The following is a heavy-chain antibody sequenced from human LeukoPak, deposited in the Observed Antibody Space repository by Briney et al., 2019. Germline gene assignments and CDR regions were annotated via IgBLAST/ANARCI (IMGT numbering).Heavy chain of an antibody. V-gene: IGHV3-48*04. D-gene: IGHD4-23*01. J-gene: IGHJ4*02. Sequence: AGGSLRLSCAASGFTFSSYWMSWVRQAPGKGLEWLSYISSSGTTIYYADSVKGRFTISRDNAKNSLYLQMNSLRAEDTAVYYCARTYGGIDYWGQGTLVTVSS. CDR2: ISSSGTTI. CDR3: ARTYGGIDY. CDR1: GFTFSSYW.